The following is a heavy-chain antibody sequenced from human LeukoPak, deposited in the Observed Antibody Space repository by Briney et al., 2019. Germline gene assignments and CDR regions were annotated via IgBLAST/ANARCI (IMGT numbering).Heavy chain of an antibody. CDR2: ISSSTNYI. CDR1: GFTFSTYS. V-gene: IGHV3-21*01. D-gene: IGHD5-12*01. Sequence: GGSLRLSCAASGFTFSTYSMNWVRQAPGKGLEWVSSISSSTNYIYYADSVKGRFTISRDNAKNSLYLQMNSLRAEDMAVYYCARAEWLHTGYYMDVWGKGTTVTVSS. CDR3: ARAEWLHTGYYMDV. J-gene: IGHJ6*03.